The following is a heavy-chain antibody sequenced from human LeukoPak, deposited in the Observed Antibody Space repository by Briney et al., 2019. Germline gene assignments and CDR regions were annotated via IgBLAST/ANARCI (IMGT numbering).Heavy chain of an antibody. V-gene: IGHV3-21*01. CDR1: GFTFSSYG. CDR2: ISRSSSYI. D-gene: IGHD3-22*01. Sequence: PGGSLRLSCAASGFTFSSYGMNWVRQTPGKGLEWVSSISRSSSYIYFADSVKGRFTISRDNAKNSLYLQMNSLRAEDTAFYYCARGDYYKPLDYWGQGTLVTVSS. J-gene: IGHJ4*02. CDR3: ARGDYYKPLDY.